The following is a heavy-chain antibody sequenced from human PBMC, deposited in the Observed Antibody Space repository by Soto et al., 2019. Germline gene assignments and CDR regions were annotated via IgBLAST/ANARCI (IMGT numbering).Heavy chain of an antibody. J-gene: IGHJ4*02. Sequence: ASVKVSCKASGYTFTSYYMHWVRQAPGQGLEWMGIINPSGGSTSYAQKFQGRVTMTRDTSTSTVYMELSSLRSEDTAVYYCARGHRDGYRSGSLDSWGRGTLVTVSS. CDR1: GYTFTSYY. CDR3: ARGHRDGYRSGSLDS. V-gene: IGHV1-46*01. CDR2: INPSGGST. D-gene: IGHD5-12*01.